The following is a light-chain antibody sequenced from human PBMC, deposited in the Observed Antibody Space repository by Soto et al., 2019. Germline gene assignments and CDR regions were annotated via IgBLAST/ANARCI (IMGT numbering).Light chain of an antibody. V-gene: IGLV2-14*01. Sequence: QSALTQPASVSGSPGQSITISCTGTSSDVGAYNYVSWYQHHPGKAPKLVIYEVSNRPSGVSNRFSGSKSGNTASLTISGLQTEDEADYYCSSYTTSSTVVFGTGTKLTVL. CDR2: EVS. J-gene: IGLJ1*01. CDR3: SSYTTSSTVV. CDR1: SSDVGAYNY.